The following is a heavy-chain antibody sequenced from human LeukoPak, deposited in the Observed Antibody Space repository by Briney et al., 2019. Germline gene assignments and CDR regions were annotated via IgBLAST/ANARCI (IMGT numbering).Heavy chain of an antibody. CDR3: ARRYHESPRDIRFDH. J-gene: IGHJ4*02. D-gene: IGHD2-2*01. V-gene: IGHV4-59*01. Sequence: PSETLSLTCTVSGGSISFYHWSWIRQPPGKGLQWIAYVDYTGSANYNPSLKSRVSRSLDTSKNQFSLQLRSVTAADTAVYYCARRYHESPRDIRFDHWGQGTLVTVSS. CDR2: VDYTGSA. CDR1: GGSISFYH.